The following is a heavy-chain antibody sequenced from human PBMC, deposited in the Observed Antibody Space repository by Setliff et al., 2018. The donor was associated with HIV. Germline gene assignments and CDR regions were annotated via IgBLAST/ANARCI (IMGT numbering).Heavy chain of an antibody. D-gene: IGHD6-6*01. CDR1: GYTLTSYE. CDR3: ARDPRTDSSYAWFDS. CDR2: MNPNSGDT. Sequence: ASVKVSCKASGYTLTSYEINWVRQATGQGLEWMGWMNPNSGDTGYAQKFQVRVTMTRNTSISTAYMELSSLRSEDTAVYYCARDPRTDSSYAWFDSWGQGTLVSVAS. J-gene: IGHJ5*01. V-gene: IGHV1-8*02.